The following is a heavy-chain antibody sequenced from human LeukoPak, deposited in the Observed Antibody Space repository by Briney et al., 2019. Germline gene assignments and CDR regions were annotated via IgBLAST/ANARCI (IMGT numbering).Heavy chain of an antibody. J-gene: IGHJ4*02. CDR2: IWYDGSNK. V-gene: IGHV3-33*01. D-gene: IGHD3-16*01. Sequence: PGRSLRLSCATSGFTFRNYGFHWVRKAPGKGLEWVAVIWYDGSNKYYADSVKGRFTISRDDSKNTLYLQTNGLRAEDTAVYYCARDLGSTNYYFDYWGQGTLVTVSS. CDR3: ARDLGSTNYYFDY. CDR1: GFTFRNYG.